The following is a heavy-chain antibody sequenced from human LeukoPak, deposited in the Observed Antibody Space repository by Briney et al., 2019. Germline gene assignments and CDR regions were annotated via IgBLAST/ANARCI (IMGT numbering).Heavy chain of an antibody. Sequence: PSETLSLTCTVSGVSVSRNSYYWAWIRQPPGKELEWIANIFYTGNTYYNPSLKSRVTISIDTSKNQFSLRLNSVTATDTAVYYCARLNKPGWFDPWGQGTLVTVSS. J-gene: IGHJ5*02. D-gene: IGHD1-14*01. V-gene: IGHV4-39*01. CDR2: IFYTGNT. CDR1: GVSVSRNSYY. CDR3: ARLNKPGWFDP.